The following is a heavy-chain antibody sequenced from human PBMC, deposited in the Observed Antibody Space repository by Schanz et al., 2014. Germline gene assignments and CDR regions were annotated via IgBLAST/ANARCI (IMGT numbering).Heavy chain of an antibody. J-gene: IGHJ4*02. D-gene: IGHD3-10*01. CDR1: GFIVSSTY. V-gene: IGHV3-9*01. CDR2: ISWNSGSI. CDR3: AKDGIMVQGVIWERYFDS. Sequence: EVQLVESGGDLVQPGGSQRLSCAASGFIVSSTYMTWVRQAPGKGLEWVSSISWNSGSIDYADSVKGRFTISRDNAKNSLYLQMNSLRAEDTALYYCAKDGIMVQGVIWERYFDSWGQGTLVTVSS.